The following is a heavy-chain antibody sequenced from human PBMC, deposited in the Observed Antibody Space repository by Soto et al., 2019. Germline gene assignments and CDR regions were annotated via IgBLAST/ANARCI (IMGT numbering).Heavy chain of an antibody. CDR3: ARAESGYEFWSGYYVTRAFEI. D-gene: IGHD3-3*01. V-gene: IGHV3-13*01. CDR1: GFTFSSYD. CDR2: IGTAGDT. Sequence: GGSLRLSCAASGFTFSSYDMHWVRQATGKGLEWVSAIGTAGDTYYPGSVKGRFTISRENAKNSLYLQMNSLRAGDTAVYYCARAESGYEFWSGYYVTRAFEIWGQGTMVTVSS. J-gene: IGHJ3*02.